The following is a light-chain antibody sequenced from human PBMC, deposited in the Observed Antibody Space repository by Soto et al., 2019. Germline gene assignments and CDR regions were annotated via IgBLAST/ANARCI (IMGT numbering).Light chain of an antibody. CDR3: MQGTHWNT. Sequence: DVVMTQSPLSLPVTLGQPASISCRSSQSLVYIDGDTYLNWFQQRPGQSPRRLIYKVSNRDSGVPDRFSDSGSGTDFTLKISRVEAEDVGVYYCMQGTHWNTFGQGTKLEIK. CDR2: KVS. CDR1: QSLVYIDGDTY. J-gene: IGKJ2*01. V-gene: IGKV2-30*01.